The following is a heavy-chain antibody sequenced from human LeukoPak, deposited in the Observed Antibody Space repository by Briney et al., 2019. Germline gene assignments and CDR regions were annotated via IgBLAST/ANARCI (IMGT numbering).Heavy chain of an antibody. D-gene: IGHD3-22*01. CDR3: AKHYDSSGYYSRRHLDY. J-gene: IGHJ4*02. CDR1: GFTFSSYA. V-gene: IGHV3-23*01. Sequence: GGSLRLSCAASGFTFSSYAMSWVRQAPGKGLEWVSAISGSGGSTYYADSVKGRFTISRDNSKNTLYLQVNSLRAEDTAVYYCAKHYDSSGYYSRRHLDYWGQGTLVTVSS. CDR2: ISGSGGST.